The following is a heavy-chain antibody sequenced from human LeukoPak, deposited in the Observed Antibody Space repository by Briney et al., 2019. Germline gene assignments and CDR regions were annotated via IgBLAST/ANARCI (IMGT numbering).Heavy chain of an antibody. V-gene: IGHV1-69*13. CDR2: IIPIFGTA. Sequence: GASVKVSCKASGGTFSSYAISCVRLAPGQGLEWMGGIIPIFGTANYAQKFQGRVTITADESTSTAYMELSSLRSEDTAVYYCARGPSHIFHDFRSGYYPAYIDYWGQGTLVTVSS. D-gene: IGHD3-3*01. CDR1: GGTFSSYA. CDR3: ARGPSHIFHDFRSGYYPAYIDY. J-gene: IGHJ4*02.